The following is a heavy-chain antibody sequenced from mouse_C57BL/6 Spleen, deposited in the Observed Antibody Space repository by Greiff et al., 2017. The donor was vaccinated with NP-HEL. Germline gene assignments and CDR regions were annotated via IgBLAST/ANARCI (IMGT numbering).Heavy chain of an antibody. CDR3: ARVYSNFFDY. CDR1: GFTFSDYG. V-gene: IGHV5-17*01. Sequence: EVKVVESGGGLVKPGGSLKLSCAASGFTFSDYGMHWVRQAPEKGLEWVAYISSGSSTIYYADTVKGRFTISRDNAKNTLFLQMTSLRSEDTAMYYCARVYSNFFDYWGQGTTLTVSS. J-gene: IGHJ2*01. CDR2: ISSGSSTI. D-gene: IGHD2-5*01.